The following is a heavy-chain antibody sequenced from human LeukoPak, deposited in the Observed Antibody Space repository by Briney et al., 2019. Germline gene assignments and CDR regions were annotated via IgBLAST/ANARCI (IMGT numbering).Heavy chain of an antibody. CDR2: VNPNSGAT. CDR3: AREEISGWFYFDY. V-gene: IGHV1-2*02. D-gene: IGHD3-10*01. Sequence: ASVTVSCKASGYTFTDYYIHWVRQAPGQGLEWMGRVNPNSGATNYAQKFQGRVSMTRDTSIRTAYMELSRLSPDDTAIYYCAREEISGWFYFDYWGQGTLVTVSS. J-gene: IGHJ4*02. CDR1: GYTFTDYY.